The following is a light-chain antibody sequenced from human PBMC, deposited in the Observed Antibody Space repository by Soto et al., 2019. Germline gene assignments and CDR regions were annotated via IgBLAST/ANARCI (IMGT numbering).Light chain of an antibody. CDR3: QQYNSYPYT. J-gene: IGKJ2*01. CDR1: QTISSW. V-gene: IGKV1-5*01. CDR2: DAS. Sequence: DIQMTQSPSTLSASAGDRVTITCRASQTISSWLAWYQQKPGKAPKLLIYDASTLASGAPSRFSGSGSGTEFTLTISSLQPEDFATYYCQQYNSYPYTFGQGTELEIK.